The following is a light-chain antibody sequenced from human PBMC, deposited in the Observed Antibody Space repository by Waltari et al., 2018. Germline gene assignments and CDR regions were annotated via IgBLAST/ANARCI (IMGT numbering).Light chain of an antibody. Sequence: IQLTQSPSFLSASVGDRVTITCRASQGIGRFLAWYQQNPGKAPKFLIYGASTLQDGVPSRFGGSGSGTEVTLTISSLQPEDSASYYCQKRYGDPLTFGQGTKVEIK. J-gene: IGKJ1*01. CDR1: QGIGRF. V-gene: IGKV1-9*01. CDR2: GAS. CDR3: QKRYGDPLT.